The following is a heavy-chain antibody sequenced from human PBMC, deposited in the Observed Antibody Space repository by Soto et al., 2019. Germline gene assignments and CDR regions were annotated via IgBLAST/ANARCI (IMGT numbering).Heavy chain of an antibody. D-gene: IGHD3-3*01. CDR2: IYYSGST. Sequence: SETLSLTCTVSGGSVSSGTYYWSWIRQPPGKGLEWIAYIYYSGSTNYNPSLKSRVTISLDTSKNQFSLKLSSVTAADTAVYYCARTFDFWSGPQHYYFDYWGQGTLVTVSS. J-gene: IGHJ4*02. CDR1: GGSVSSGTYY. CDR3: ARTFDFWSGPQHYYFDY. V-gene: IGHV4-61*01.